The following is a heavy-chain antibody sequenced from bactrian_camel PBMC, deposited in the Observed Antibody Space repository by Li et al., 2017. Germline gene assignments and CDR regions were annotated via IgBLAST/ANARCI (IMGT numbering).Heavy chain of an antibody. CDR3: AASYGRCPPHMASDVTY. J-gene: IGHJ4*01. V-gene: IGHV3S53*01. D-gene: IGHD1*01. CDR1: GYSSNC. CDR2: ISGLGGNP. Sequence: HVQLVESGGGSVQAGGSLRLSCATSGYSSNCMAWFRQAPGKKREGVAVISGLGGNPAHYADFVRGRLTISRDNAKNTVYLQINSLKPEDTNAYYCAASYGRCPPHMASDVTYWGQGTQVTVS.